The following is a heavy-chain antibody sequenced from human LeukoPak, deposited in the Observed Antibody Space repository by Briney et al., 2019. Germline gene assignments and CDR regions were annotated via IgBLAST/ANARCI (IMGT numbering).Heavy chain of an antibody. Sequence: GGSLRLSCAASGFTFSTYSMNWVRQAPGKGLDRVSYISSSSSTIYYADSVKGRFTISRGSAKNSLYLQMNSLRAEDTAVYYCARGMSSGRYAVDIWGQGTMVTVSS. V-gene: IGHV3-48*01. J-gene: IGHJ3*02. D-gene: IGHD6-19*01. CDR3: ARGMSSGRYAVDI. CDR2: ISSSSSTI. CDR1: GFTFSTYS.